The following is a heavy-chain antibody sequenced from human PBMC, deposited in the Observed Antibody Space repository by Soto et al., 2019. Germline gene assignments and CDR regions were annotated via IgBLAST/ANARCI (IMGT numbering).Heavy chain of an antibody. V-gene: IGHV1-58*01. CDR2: IVVGSGNT. CDR3: AASERWLQFKTGHYYFDY. CDR1: GFTFTSSA. Sequence: QMQLVQSGPEVKKPGTSVKVSCKASGFTFTSSAVQWVRQARGQRLEWIGWIVVGSGNTNYAQKFQERVTITRDMSTSTASMELSSLRSEDTAVYYCAASERWLQFKTGHYYFDYWGQGTLVTVSS. D-gene: IGHD5-12*01. J-gene: IGHJ4*02.